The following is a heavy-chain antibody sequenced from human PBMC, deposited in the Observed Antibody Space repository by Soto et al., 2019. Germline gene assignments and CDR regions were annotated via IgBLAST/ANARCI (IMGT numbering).Heavy chain of an antibody. V-gene: IGHV4-39*07. CDR1: GGSISSGGYY. CDR3: ARSFGWYAIDQ. J-gene: IGHJ4*02. CDR2: IHHSGST. Sequence: PSETLSLTCTVSGGSISSGGYYWTWVRQPPGKGLEWIGDIHHSGSTNNNPSLRSRLIMSVDTSKNQFSLNLNSVTAADTAVYYCARSFGWYAIDQWGQGTLVTVSS. D-gene: IGHD6-19*01.